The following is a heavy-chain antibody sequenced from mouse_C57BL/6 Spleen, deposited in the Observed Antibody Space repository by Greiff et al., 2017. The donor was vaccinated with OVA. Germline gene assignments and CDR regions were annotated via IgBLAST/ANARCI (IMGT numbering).Heavy chain of an antibody. CDR2: IDPEDGDT. CDR1: GFNIKDYY. Sequence: DVQLQESGAELVRPGASVKLSCTASGFNIKDYYMHWVKQRPEQGLEWIGRIDPEDGDTEYAPKFQGKATMTADTSSNTAYLQLSSLTSEDTAVYYCTTGITTVVGYFDVWGTGTTVTVSS. J-gene: IGHJ1*03. V-gene: IGHV14-1*01. CDR3: TTGITTVVGYFDV. D-gene: IGHD1-1*01.